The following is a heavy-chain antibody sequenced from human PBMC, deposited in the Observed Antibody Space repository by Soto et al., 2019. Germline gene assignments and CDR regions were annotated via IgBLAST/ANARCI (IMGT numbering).Heavy chain of an antibody. J-gene: IGHJ5*02. CDR3: ARSYCADSVSCNWFDP. CDR2: INYSGRS. V-gene: IGHV4-59*01. CDR1: GDSSSTYY. D-gene: IGHD2-8*02. Sequence: QVQLQESGPGLVKSSETLSLTCSVSGDSSSTYYWGWIRQPPGKGLEWIGYINYSGRSNHNPSLRSRLSISVDASKNQFSLKLTSVTAADTAVYSCARSYCADSVSCNWFDPWGQGTLVVVSS.